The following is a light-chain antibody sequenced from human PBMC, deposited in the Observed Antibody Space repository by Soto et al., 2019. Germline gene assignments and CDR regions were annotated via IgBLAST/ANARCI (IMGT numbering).Light chain of an antibody. V-gene: IGKV3-20*01. J-gene: IGKJ4*01. CDR2: GAS. Sequence: EIVLTQSPGTPSLSPGERATLSCRASQSVSSSYLAWYQQKPGQAPRLLIYGASRRASGIPDMFSGSGSGTDFTLTISRLEPEDFAGYYCQQYGISLTFGGGTKVEIK. CDR1: QSVSSSY. CDR3: QQYGISLT.